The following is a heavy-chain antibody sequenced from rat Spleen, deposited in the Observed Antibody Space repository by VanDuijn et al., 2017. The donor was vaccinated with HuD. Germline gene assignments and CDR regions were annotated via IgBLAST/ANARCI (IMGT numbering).Heavy chain of an antibody. J-gene: IGHJ2*01. V-gene: IGHV5-29*01. CDR1: GFTFSNYG. CDR3: TRQGTENIRSYFDY. D-gene: IGHD1-11*01. CDR2: IRYDGNNT. Sequence: EVQLVESGGGLVQPGRSLKLSCAASGFTFSNYGMAWVRQAPTKGLEWVATIRYDGNNTYYGDSVKGRFTLSRDNAKSTLFLQMDGLRSEDTATYYCTRQGTENIRSYFDYWGQGVMVTVSS.